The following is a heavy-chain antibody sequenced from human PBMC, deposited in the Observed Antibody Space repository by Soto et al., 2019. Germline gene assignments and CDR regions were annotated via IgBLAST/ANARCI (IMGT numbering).Heavy chain of an antibody. J-gene: IGHJ6*02. V-gene: IGHV1-69*15. CDR1: GGTLDWYS. Sequence: ASVKLSCKESGGTLDWYSRCWVRQETEKGLEWIGRIIPIFGIPTYAQKYQGRVTFTADESTSTAYMELSSLRSDDTAVYYCAREDRDRETGLVPAAIDGMDVWGQGTTVTVSS. CDR3: AREDRDRETGLVPAAIDGMDV. D-gene: IGHD2-2*01. CDR2: IIPIFGIP.